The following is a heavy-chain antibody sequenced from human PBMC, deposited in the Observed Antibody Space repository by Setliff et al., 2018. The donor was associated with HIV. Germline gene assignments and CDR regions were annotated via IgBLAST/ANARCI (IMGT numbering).Heavy chain of an antibody. CDR3: TTDLGGSYHGWNY. CDR2: IKNKYHGAAT. CDR1: GFMFADYG. V-gene: IGHV3-15*01. D-gene: IGHD1-26*01. Sequence: PGGSLRLSCTASGFMFADYGMSWVRQAPGKGLEWVGTIKNKYHGAATEYGASVKGRFTISRDDSKNTLYLQMNSLKTEDTAVYYCTTDLGGSYHGWNYWGQGTLVTVSS. J-gene: IGHJ4*02.